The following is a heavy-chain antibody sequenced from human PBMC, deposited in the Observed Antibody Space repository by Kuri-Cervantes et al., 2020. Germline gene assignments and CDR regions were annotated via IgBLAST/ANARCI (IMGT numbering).Heavy chain of an antibody. J-gene: IGHJ6*02. CDR2: INPNSGGT. D-gene: IGHD2-15*01. CDR1: GYTFTGYY. V-gene: IGHV1-2*02. Sequence: ASVKVSCKASGYTFTGYYMHWVRQAPGQGLEWMGWINPNSGGTNYAQKFQGRVTMTRDTSTSTAYMELRSLRSDDTAVYYCARDCSGGSCFVFGMDVWGQGTTVTVSS. CDR3: ARDCSGGSCFVFGMDV.